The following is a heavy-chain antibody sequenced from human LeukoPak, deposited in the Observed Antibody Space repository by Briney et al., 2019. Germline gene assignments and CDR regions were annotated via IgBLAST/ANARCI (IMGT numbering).Heavy chain of an antibody. V-gene: IGHV3-30*18. J-gene: IGHJ4*02. CDR3: AKEEKLWGKYYFDY. CDR1: GFTFSSYG. CDR2: ISYDGSNK. D-gene: IGHD5-18*01. Sequence: PGGSLRLSCAASGFTFSSYGMHWVRQAPGKGLEWAAVISYDGSNKYYADSVKGRFTISRDNSKNTLYLQMNSLRAEGTAVYYCAKEEKLWGKYYFDYWGQGTLVTVSS.